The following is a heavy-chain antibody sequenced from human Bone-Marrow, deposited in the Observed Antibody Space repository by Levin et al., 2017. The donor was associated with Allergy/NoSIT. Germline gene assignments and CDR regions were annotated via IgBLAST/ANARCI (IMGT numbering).Heavy chain of an antibody. J-gene: IGHJ4*02. V-gene: IGHV3-23*01. CDR2: ISAEGDKT. CDR1: GFVFSSCA. D-gene: IGHD3-9*01. CDR3: VRDSQYIFPYHFAF. Sequence: PGGSLRLSCGASGFVFSSCAMSWVRQAPGKGLEWVSAISAEGDKTYYGDSAKGRFTVSRDNPENTVYLEMNSLRAEATAIYYCVRDSQYIFPYHFAFWGQGTLVTVSS.